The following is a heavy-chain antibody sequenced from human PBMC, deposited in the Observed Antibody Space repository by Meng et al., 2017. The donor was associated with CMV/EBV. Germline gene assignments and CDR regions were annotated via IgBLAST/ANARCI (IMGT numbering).Heavy chain of an antibody. CDR3: GRDLTGERDQ. J-gene: IGHJ4*02. CDR2: INTDGSFT. V-gene: IGHV3-74*03. Sequence: EVQLGGYGGGLVQPGWSLRRFCEDFGFTFSHYWMHWVRQVPGEGPVWVSRINTDGSFTSYADSVKGRFTISRDNAKNTLYLHMHGLRVDDSAVYYCGRDLTGERDQWGQGTLVTVSS. CDR1: GFTFSHYW. D-gene: IGHD7-27*01.